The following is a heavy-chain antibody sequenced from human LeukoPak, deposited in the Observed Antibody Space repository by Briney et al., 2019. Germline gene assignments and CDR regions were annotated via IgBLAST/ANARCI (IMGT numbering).Heavy chain of an antibody. CDR3: ARHSSSGYSY. D-gene: IGHD3-22*01. Sequence: SETLSLTCTVSGGSISSSSYYWGWIRQPPGKGLEWIGSIYYSGSTYYNPSLKSRVSISVDTSKNQFSLKLSSVTAADTAVYCCARHSSSGYSYWGQGTLVTVSS. J-gene: IGHJ4*02. CDR1: GGSISSSSYY. V-gene: IGHV4-39*01. CDR2: IYYSGST.